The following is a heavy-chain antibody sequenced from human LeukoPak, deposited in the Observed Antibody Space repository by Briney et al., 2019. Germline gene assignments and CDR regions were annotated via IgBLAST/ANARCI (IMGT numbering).Heavy chain of an antibody. CDR3: TRGNGGLGSPGAFDI. CDR2: IRSKAYGGTT. J-gene: IGHJ3*02. Sequence: PGGSLRLSCTASGSTFGDYAMSWVCDAPGKGREWVGLIRSKAYGGTTEYAASVKGRFTILRDDSKSVAYLQMNSLKTEDTGVYYCTRGNGGLGSPGAFDIWGQGTMVTVSS. V-gene: IGHV3-49*04. D-gene: IGHD3-10*01. CDR1: GSTFGDYA.